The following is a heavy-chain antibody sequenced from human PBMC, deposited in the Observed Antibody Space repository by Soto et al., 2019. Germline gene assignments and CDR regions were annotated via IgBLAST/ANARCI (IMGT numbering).Heavy chain of an antibody. J-gene: IGHJ4*02. CDR3: AFPGSCYYTEYFDY. CDR1: GFTFSSYA. D-gene: IGHD3-3*01. V-gene: IGHV3-23*01. Sequence: EVQLLESGGGLVQPGGSLRLSCAASGFTFSSYAMSWVRQAPGKGLEWVSAISGSGGSTYYADSVNGRFTISRDNSKNTLYLQMNSLRAEDTAVYYCAFPGSCYYTEYFDYWGQGTLVTVSS. CDR2: ISGSGGST.